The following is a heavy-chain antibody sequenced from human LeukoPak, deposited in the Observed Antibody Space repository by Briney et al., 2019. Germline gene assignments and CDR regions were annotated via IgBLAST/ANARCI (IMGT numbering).Heavy chain of an antibody. CDR2: MNTNSGNT. J-gene: IGHJ6*02. D-gene: IGHD4-17*01. Sequence: EASVKVSCKASGYTFTSYDINWVRQATGQGLEWMGWMNTNSGNTGYAQKFQGRVTMTRNTSISTAYMELSSLRSEDTAVYYCARLTSAARRRAPGDYGKNGMDVWGQGTTVTVSS. CDR1: GYTFTSYD. CDR3: ARLTSAARRRAPGDYGKNGMDV. V-gene: IGHV1-8*01.